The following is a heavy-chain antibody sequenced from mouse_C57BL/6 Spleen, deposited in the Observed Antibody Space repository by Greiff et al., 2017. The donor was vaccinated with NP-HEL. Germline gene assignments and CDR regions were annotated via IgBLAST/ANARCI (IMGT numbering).Heavy chain of an antibody. CDR1: GFTFSSYG. D-gene: IGHD2-4*01. J-gene: IGHJ2*01. Sequence: EVNVVESGGDLVKPGGSLKLSCAASGFTFSSYGMSWVRQTPDKRLEWVATISSGGSYTYYPDSVKGRFTISRDNAKNTLYLQMSSLKSEDTAMYYCARRGDYDGDYFDYWGQGTTLTVSS. CDR3: ARRGDYDGDYFDY. V-gene: IGHV5-6*02. CDR2: ISSGGSYT.